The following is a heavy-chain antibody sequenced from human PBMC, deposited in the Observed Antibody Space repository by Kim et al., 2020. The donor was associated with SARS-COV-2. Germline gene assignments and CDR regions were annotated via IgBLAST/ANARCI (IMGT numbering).Heavy chain of an antibody. CDR3: ARDTDTSSSWSLDY. V-gene: IGHV3-53*01. Sequence: SADAVGGQFSSSRDSSENTLYLQMNSVGAEDTAIYYCARDTDTSSSWSLDYWGQGTLVTVSS. J-gene: IGHJ4*02. D-gene: IGHD6-13*01.